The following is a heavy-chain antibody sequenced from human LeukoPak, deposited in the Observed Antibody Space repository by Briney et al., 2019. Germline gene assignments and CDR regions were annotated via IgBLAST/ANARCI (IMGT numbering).Heavy chain of an antibody. V-gene: IGHV3-30*04. J-gene: IGHJ4*02. Sequence: GGSLRLSCAAFGFTFSSYAMHWVRQAPGKGLEWVAVISYDGSNKYYADSVKGRFTISRDNSKNTLYLQMNSLRAEDTAVYYCARDGANYDIYFDYWGQGTLVTVSS. CDR2: ISYDGSNK. D-gene: IGHD3-9*01. CDR3: ARDGANYDIYFDY. CDR1: GFTFSSYA.